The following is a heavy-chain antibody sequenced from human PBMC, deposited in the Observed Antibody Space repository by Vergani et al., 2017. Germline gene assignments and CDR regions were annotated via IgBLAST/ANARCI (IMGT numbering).Heavy chain of an antibody. CDR2: ISSSSSYT. CDR3: ARGSSGWYHCFDP. D-gene: IGHD6-19*01. CDR1: GFTFSDYY. J-gene: IGHJ5*02. V-gene: IGHV3-11*05. Sequence: QVQLVESGGGLVKPGGSLRLSCAASGFTFSDYYMSWIRQAPGKGLEWVSYISSSSSYTNYTDSVKGRFTISRDNAKNSRYLQMNSLRAEDTAVYYCARGSSGWYHCFDPWGQGTLVTVSS.